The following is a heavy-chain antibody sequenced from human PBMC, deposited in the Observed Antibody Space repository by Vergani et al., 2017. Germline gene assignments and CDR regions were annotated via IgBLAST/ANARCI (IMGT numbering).Heavy chain of an antibody. Sequence: EVQLVESGGGLVKPGGSLRLSCAASGFTFSSYSMNWVRQAPGKGLEWVSSISSSSSYIYYADSVKGRFTISRDNAKNSLYLQMNSLRAEDTAVYYCARVLFYYDSIGYYAGFFDYWGQGTLVTVSS. CDR2: ISSSSSYI. J-gene: IGHJ4*02. V-gene: IGHV3-21*01. CDR1: GFTFSSYS. CDR3: ARVLFYYDSIGYYAGFFDY. D-gene: IGHD3-22*01.